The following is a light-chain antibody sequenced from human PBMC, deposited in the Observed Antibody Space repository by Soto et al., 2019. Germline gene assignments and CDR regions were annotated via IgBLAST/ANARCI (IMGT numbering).Light chain of an antibody. Sequence: DIQMTQSPSTLSASVGDRVTIVCRTSQSISSWLAWYQQKPGKAPKLLISKASNLDSGVPSRFSGSGSGTEFNLTISSLQHEDFVTYYCQQSNSFIWTFGRGTKVDIK. CDR2: KAS. J-gene: IGKJ1*01. CDR3: QQSNSFIWT. CDR1: QSISSW. V-gene: IGKV1-5*03.